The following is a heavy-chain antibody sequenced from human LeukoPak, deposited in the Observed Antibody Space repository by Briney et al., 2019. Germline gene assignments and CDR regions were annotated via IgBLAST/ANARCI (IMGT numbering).Heavy chain of an antibody. CDR2: IYTGGGR. J-gene: IGHJ4*02. D-gene: IGHD5-18*01. CDR3: ARADWDTAMIDY. CDR1: GFTVSSYY. Sequence: GGSLRLSCAASGFTVSSYYMNWVRQAPGKELEWVSVIYTGGGRYYADSVRGRFTISRDTSKNMVFLQMNSLRAEDTAVYYCARADWDTAMIDYWGQGTLVTVSS. V-gene: IGHV3-53*01.